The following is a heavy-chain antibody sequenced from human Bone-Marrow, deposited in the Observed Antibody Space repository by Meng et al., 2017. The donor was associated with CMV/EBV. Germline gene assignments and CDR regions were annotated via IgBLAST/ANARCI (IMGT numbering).Heavy chain of an antibody. Sequence: GESLKISCAASGFTFSSYAMNWVRQAPGKGLEWVSAISASGGSAYYADLVKGRFTISRDNSKNTLYLQVNSLRAGDTAVYYCARDLSFCSSSTCYKGYYYYGMDVWGQGTTVTVSS. J-gene: IGHJ6*02. V-gene: IGHV3-23*01. CDR1: GFTFSSYA. CDR3: ARDLSFCSSSTCYKGYYYYGMDV. D-gene: IGHD2-2*01. CDR2: ISASGGSA.